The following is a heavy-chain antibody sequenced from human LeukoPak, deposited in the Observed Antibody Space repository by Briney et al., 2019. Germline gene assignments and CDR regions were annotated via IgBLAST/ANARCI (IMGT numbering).Heavy chain of an antibody. CDR3: ARDSHKFDSSGYYPDAFDI. J-gene: IGHJ3*02. V-gene: IGHV3-48*03. D-gene: IGHD3-22*01. Sequence: QPGGSLRLSCAASGLTFSSYEMNWVRQAPGKGLEWVSYISSSGSSIYYADSVKGRFTISRDSAKKSLYLQMHSLRAEDTAVYYCARDSHKFDSSGYYPDAFDIWGQGTMVTVSS. CDR1: GLTFSSYE. CDR2: ISSSGSSI.